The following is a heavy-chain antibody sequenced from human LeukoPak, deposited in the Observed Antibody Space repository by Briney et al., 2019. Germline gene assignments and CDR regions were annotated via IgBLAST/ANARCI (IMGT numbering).Heavy chain of an antibody. CDR3: AREALTIFGVVIGAGY. CDR2: IYTSGST. D-gene: IGHD3-3*01. CDR1: GGSISSYY. J-gene: IGHJ4*02. V-gene: IGHV4-4*07. Sequence: SETLSLTCTVSGGSISSYYWSWIRQPAGKGLEWIGRIYTSGSTNYNPSLKSRVTMSVDTSKNQFSLKLSSVTAADTAVYYCAREALTIFGVVIGAGYWGQGTLVTVSS.